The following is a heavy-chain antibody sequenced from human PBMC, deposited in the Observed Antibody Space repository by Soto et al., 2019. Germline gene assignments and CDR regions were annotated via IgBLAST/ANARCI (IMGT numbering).Heavy chain of an antibody. J-gene: IGHJ6*03. CDR1: GGSISSGGYY. CDR2: IDYSGST. V-gene: IGHV4-31*03. Sequence: QVQLQESGPGLVKPSQTLSLTCTVSGGSISSGGYYWSWIRQHPGKGLEWIGYIDYSGSTYYNPSLKSRVTLSVDPSKIQFSLKLSSVTAADTAVYYCARVLSYYDFWSGSTGYYYYMDVWGKGTTVTVSS. D-gene: IGHD3-3*01. CDR3: ARVLSYYDFWSGSTGYYYYMDV.